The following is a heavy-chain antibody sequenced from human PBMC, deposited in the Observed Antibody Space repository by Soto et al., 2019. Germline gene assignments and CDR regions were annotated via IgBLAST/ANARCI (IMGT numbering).Heavy chain of an antibody. CDR3: ARQSSPAYYFDY. D-gene: IGHD4-4*01. J-gene: IGHJ4*02. V-gene: IGHV3-23*01. CDR1: GFTFSSYA. CDR2: ISGSGGST. Sequence: PGGSLRLSCAASGFTFSSYAMSWVRQAPGKGLEWVSAISGSGGSTYYADSVKGRFTISRDNSKNTLYLQMNSLRAEDTAVYYCARQSSPAYYFDYWGQGTLVTVSS.